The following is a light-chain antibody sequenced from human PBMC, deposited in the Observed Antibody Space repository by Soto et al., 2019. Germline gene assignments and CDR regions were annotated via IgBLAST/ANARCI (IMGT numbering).Light chain of an antibody. CDR1: QGISNH. CDR3: QKYSSAPYT. Sequence: DIQMTQSPSSLSVSVGDTVAITCRASQGISNHLDWYQQKPGKSPKLLIFTAYALQPGVPSRFSGSGSGKDFTLTISSLQPEEVATYIWQKYSSAPYTFGQGTKLELK. J-gene: IGKJ2*01. V-gene: IGKV1-27*01. CDR2: TAY.